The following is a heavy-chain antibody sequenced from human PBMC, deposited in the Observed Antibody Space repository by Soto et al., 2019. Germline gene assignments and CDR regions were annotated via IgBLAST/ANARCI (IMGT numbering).Heavy chain of an antibody. CDR1: GYTFTSYY. V-gene: IGHV1-46*01. CDR3: ARIAAAGPPRSPRDY. Sequence: QVQLVQSGAEVKKPGASVKVSCKASGYTFTSYYMHWVRQAPGQGLEWMGIINPSGRSTSYAQKFQGRVTMTRDTSTSTVYMELSSLRSEDTAVYYCARIAAAGPPRSPRDYWGQGTLVTVSS. D-gene: IGHD6-13*01. J-gene: IGHJ4*02. CDR2: INPSGRST.